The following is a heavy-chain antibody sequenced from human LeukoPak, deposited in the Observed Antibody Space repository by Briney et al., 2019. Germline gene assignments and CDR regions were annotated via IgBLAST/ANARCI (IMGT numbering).Heavy chain of an antibody. CDR3: AKDRYYYGSGSYSTFDY. J-gene: IGHJ4*02. D-gene: IGHD3-10*01. CDR2: ISGSGGST. V-gene: IGHV3-23*01. CDR1: GFIFNNYA. Sequence: PGGSLRLSCVASGFIFNNYAMSWVRQAPGKGLEWVSAISGSGGSTYYADSVKGRFTISRDNSKNTLYLQMNSLRAEDTAVYYCAKDRYYYGSGSYSTFDYWGQGTLVTVSS.